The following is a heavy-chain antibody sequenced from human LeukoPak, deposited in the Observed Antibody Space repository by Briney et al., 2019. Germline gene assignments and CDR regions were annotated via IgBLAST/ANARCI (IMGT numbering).Heavy chain of an antibody. CDR2: IKQDGSEK. CDR3: ARAGGTYYGIAFDI. CDR1: GFTFSSYW. V-gene: IGHV3-7*01. Sequence: GGSLRLSCAASGFTFSSYWMSWVRQAPGKGLEWVANIKQDGSEKYYVVSVKGRFTISRDNAKNSLYLQMNSLRAEDTAVYYCARAGGTYYGIAFDIWGQGTMVTVSS. J-gene: IGHJ3*02. D-gene: IGHD1-26*01.